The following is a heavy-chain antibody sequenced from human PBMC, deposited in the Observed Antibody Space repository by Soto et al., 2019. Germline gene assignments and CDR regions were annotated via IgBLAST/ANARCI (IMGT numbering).Heavy chain of an antibody. CDR3: ARGNLSFDFDS. D-gene: IGHD1-26*01. V-gene: IGHV3-30*03. CDR2: ISGDGINT. J-gene: IGHJ4*02. Sequence: GGALRLSCAASGFNFGFFGMHWVPQAPGKGLEWVAFISGDGINTQYADSVRGRFTLSRDYSRKTMYLQMDSLRDEDTALYYCARGNLSFDFDSWGLGTLVTVSS. CDR1: GFNFGFFG.